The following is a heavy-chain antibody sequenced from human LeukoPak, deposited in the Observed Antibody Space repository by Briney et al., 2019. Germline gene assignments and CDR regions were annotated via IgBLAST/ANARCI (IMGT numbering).Heavy chain of an antibody. Sequence: GGCLRPSCAVSAFTFSSYSMNWVLHAARNWLGWVSSISSSISYIYYADSVKGRFTITRDNAKNSLYLQMNILRAEETAVYYCARDVVGAPDIVVVPAAAPPDYWGQGTLVTVSS. J-gene: IGHJ4*02. CDR2: ISSSISYI. V-gene: IGHV3-21*01. CDR3: ARDVVGAPDIVVVPAAAPPDY. CDR1: AFTFSSYS. D-gene: IGHD2-2*01.